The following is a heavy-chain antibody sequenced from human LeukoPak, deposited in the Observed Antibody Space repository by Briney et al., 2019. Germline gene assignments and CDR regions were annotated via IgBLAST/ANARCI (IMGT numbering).Heavy chain of an antibody. CDR3: TREGRSSNWADWYFDL. CDR2: IGTVGDT. V-gene: IGHV3-13*01. J-gene: IGHJ2*01. CDR1: GFTFSSYW. Sequence: GGSLRLSCAASGFTFSSYWMHWVRQVPGKGLEWVSAIGTVGDTYYPGSVKGRFTISRDDAKNSLYLQMDNLRAGDTAIYYCTREGRSSNWADWYFDLWGRGTLVTVSS. D-gene: IGHD6-13*01.